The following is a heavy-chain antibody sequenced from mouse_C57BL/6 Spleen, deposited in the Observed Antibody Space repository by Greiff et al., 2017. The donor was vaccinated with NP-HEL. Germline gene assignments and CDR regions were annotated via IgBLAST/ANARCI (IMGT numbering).Heavy chain of an antibody. D-gene: IGHD2-4*01. J-gene: IGHJ3*02. Sequence: VQLQQSGPELVKPGASVKISCKASGYTFTDYYMNWVKQSHGKSLEWIGDINPNNGGTSYNQKFKGKATLTVDKSSSTAYMELRSLTSEDSAVYYCARSLTYYDYDWWGQGTLVTVSA. CDR2: INPNNGGT. CDR1: GYTFTDYY. CDR3: ARSLTYYDYDW. V-gene: IGHV1-26*01.